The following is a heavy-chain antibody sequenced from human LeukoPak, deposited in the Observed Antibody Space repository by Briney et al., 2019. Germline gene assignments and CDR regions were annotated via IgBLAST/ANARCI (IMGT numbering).Heavy chain of an antibody. CDR3: ARRGWLVNFDY. D-gene: IGHD6-19*01. CDR1: GFTFSSNA. V-gene: IGHV3-23*01. J-gene: IGHJ4*02. CDR2: ISSSGDNT. Sequence: GGSLRLSCAASGFTFSSNAMSWVRQAPGKGLEWVSSISSSGDNTRYADSVKGRFTISRDNSKDTLYLQMNTLRAEDTAIYYCARRGWLVNFDYWGQGTLVTVSS.